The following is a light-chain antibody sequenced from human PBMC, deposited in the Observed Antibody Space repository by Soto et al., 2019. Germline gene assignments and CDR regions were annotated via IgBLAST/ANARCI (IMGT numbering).Light chain of an antibody. CDR3: QQYNAWPLT. V-gene: IGKV3-15*01. J-gene: IGKJ4*01. CDR2: VAS. CDR1: QSVNSN. Sequence: EIVMTQSPATLSVSPGERVTLSCRASQSVNSNLAWYQQKPGQTPKLLIYVASTRATGIPARFSGSGSGIEFTLTISSLQSEDFAIYYCQQYNAWPLTFGGGTKVESK.